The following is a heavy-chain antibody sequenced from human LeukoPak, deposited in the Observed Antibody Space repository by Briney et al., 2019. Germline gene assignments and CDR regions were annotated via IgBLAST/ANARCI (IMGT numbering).Heavy chain of an antibody. CDR2: INPNSGGT. Sequence: ASVKVPCKASGYTFTGYYMHWVRQAPGQGLEWMGRINPNSGGTNYAQTCQGRVTMTRDTSISTAYMELSRLRSDDTAVYYCARDGSIKYSSSWYDRWGQGTLVTVSS. V-gene: IGHV1-2*06. J-gene: IGHJ5*02. CDR1: GYTFTGYY. CDR3: ARDGSIKYSSSWYDR. D-gene: IGHD6-13*01.